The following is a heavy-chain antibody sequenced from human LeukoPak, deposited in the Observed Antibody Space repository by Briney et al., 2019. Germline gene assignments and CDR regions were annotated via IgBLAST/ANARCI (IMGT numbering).Heavy chain of an antibody. CDR2: IRSDGMET. CDR1: GLTFSNYW. V-gene: IGHV3-74*01. J-gene: IGHJ3*02. Sequence: GGSLRLSCAASGLTFSNYWIHWVRQAPGKGLVWISRIRSDGMETSYADSVKGRFTMFRDNAKNTLFLQLNSLRAEDTAVYYCTRVMTGYYVALDIWGQGTMVTVSS. CDR3: TRVMTGYYVALDI. D-gene: IGHD3-9*01.